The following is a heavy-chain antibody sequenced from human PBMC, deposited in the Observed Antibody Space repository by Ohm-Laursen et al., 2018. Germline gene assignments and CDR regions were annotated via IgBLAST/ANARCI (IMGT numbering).Heavy chain of an antibody. CDR3: ARDRGTTSRPRGYFDY. J-gene: IGHJ4*02. V-gene: IGHV3-48*01. D-gene: IGHD6-6*01. Sequence: GSLRLSCAASGFTFSDYTMNWVRQAPGKGLEWVSYISSGSGTISYADSVKGRFTISRDNAKNSLYLQMNSLRAEDTAVYYCARDRGTTSRPRGYFDYWGQGTLVTVSS. CDR1: GFTFSDYT. CDR2: ISSGSGTI.